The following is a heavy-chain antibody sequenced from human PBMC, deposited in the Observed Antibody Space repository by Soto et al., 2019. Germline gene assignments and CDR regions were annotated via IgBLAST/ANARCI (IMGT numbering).Heavy chain of an antibody. CDR3: AKDAGGRGNGAFDI. CDR2: IYYSGST. Sequence: SETLSLTCTVSGGSISSYYWSWIRQPPGKGLEWIGYIYYSGSTNYNPSLKSRVTISKDTSKNQFSLKLSSVTAADTAMYYCAKDAGGRGNGAFDIWGQGTMVTVSS. J-gene: IGHJ3*02. CDR1: GGSISSYY. D-gene: IGHD3-16*01. V-gene: IGHV4-59*01.